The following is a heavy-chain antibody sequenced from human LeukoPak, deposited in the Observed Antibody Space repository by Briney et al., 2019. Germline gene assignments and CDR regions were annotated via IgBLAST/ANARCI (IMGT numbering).Heavy chain of an antibody. J-gene: IGHJ4*02. CDR3: AEDRLLYCAHGVCYSDLFDY. CDR2: ISYNGGNK. CDR1: GFTFSSFG. D-gene: IGHD2-8*01. V-gene: IGHV3-30*18. Sequence: PGRSLRLSCAASGFTFSSFGMHWVRQAPGKGLEWVAVISYNGGNKYYANSVKGRFTISRDNSKNTLYLQMNSLRAEDTAVYYCAEDRLLYCAHGVCYSDLFDYWGQGTLVTVSS.